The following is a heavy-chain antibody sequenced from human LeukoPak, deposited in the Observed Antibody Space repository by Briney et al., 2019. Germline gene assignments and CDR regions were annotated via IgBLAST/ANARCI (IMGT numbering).Heavy chain of an antibody. CDR3: ARHRSYISARDWFDP. J-gene: IGHJ5*02. Sequence: PSETLSLTCTVSGGSISSSSYYWGWIRQPPGKGLEWIGSIYYSGNTYYNPSLKSRVTISVDTSKNQFSLKLSSVTAADTAVYYCARHRSYISARDWFDPWGQGTLVTVSS. D-gene: IGHD6-13*01. CDR1: GGSISSSSYY. CDR2: IYYSGNT. V-gene: IGHV4-39*01.